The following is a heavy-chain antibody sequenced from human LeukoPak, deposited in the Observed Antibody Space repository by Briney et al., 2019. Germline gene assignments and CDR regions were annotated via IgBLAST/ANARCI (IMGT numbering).Heavy chain of an antibody. CDR1: GYSFTSYW. Sequence: GESLKISCKGSGYSFTSYWIGWVRQMPGKGLEWMGIIYPGDSDTRYSPPFQGQVTISADKSISTAYLQWSSLKASDTAMYYCARRPYSSSLMGYFDYWGQGTLVTVSS. D-gene: IGHD6-13*01. CDR2: IYPGDSDT. V-gene: IGHV5-51*01. J-gene: IGHJ4*02. CDR3: ARRPYSSSLMGYFDY.